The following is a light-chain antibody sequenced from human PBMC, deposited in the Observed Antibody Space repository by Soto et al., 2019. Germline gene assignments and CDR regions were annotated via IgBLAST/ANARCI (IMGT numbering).Light chain of an antibody. J-gene: IGKJ2*01. CDR1: QSLLHYNGYNY. Sequence: DIVMTQSPVSLPVTPGEPASISCRSSQSLLHYNGYNYLEWYLQKPGQSPQLLIYLGSNRASGVPDRFSGSGSGTEFTLQINRVEAEDVGIYYCMQAVQAPLTFGQGTKLEIK. CDR2: LGS. CDR3: MQAVQAPLT. V-gene: IGKV2-28*01.